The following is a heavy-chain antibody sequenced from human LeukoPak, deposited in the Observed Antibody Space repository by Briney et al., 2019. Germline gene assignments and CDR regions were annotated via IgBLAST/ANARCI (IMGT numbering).Heavy chain of an antibody. CDR1: GYSFSTTY. D-gene: IGHD1-26*01. Sequence: ASVRVSCKAFGYSFSTTYIKWVRQAPGQGLEWMGRISAYNGGTAYAQKFQGRVTMTTDSSTTTAYLHLASLRSDDTAVYYCARGGTYYPCIDYWGQGTLVTVSS. V-gene: IGHV1-18*01. CDR2: ISAYNGGT. J-gene: IGHJ4*01. CDR3: ARGGTYYPCIDY.